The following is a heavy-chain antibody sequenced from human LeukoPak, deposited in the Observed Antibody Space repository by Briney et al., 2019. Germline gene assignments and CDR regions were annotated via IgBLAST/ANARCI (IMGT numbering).Heavy chain of an antibody. Sequence: GGSLRLSCAASGFTFGDYAMSWVRQAPGKGLEWVGFIRTEAYDGATDYGASVKGRFTISRDDSKNIAYLQMNSLNTEDTAVYYCTRTFGYYYFYMDVWGKGTTVIISS. CDR3: TRTFGYYYFYMDV. V-gene: IGHV3-49*04. CDR2: IRTEAYDGAT. CDR1: GFTFGDYA. D-gene: IGHD3-16*01. J-gene: IGHJ6*03.